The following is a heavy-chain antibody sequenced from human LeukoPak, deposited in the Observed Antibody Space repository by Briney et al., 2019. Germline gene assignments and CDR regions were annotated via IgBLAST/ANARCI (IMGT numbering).Heavy chain of an antibody. CDR2: IWYDGSNK. D-gene: IGHD3-22*01. Sequence: PGGSLRLSGAASGFTFSSYGMHWVRQAPGKGLEWVAVIWYDGSNKYYADSVKGRFTISRDNSKNTLYLQMNSLRAEDTAVYYCAKVDSSGSPTAFDIWGQGTMVTVSS. CDR1: GFTFSSYG. V-gene: IGHV3-33*06. CDR3: AKVDSSGSPTAFDI. J-gene: IGHJ3*02.